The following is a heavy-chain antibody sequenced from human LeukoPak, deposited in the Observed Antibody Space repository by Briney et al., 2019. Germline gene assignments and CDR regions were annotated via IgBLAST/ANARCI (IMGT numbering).Heavy chain of an antibody. CDR1: GFTFSSFW. CDR2: VKQDGTDK. J-gene: IGHJ4*02. Sequence: GGSLRLSCAASGFTFSSFWMTWVRQAPGKRLEYVANVKQDGTDKYYVGSVKGRFTISRDNAKNSLYLQMSSLRAEDTAAYYCARGRWGSGYYFDYWGQGTLVTVSS. CDR3: ARGRWGSGYYFDY. V-gene: IGHV3-7*01. D-gene: IGHD6-25*01.